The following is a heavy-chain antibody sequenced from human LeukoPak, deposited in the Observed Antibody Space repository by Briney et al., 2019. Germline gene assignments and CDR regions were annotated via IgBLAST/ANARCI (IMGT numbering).Heavy chain of an antibody. D-gene: IGHD3-22*01. CDR2: IRYDGSNK. CDR1: GFTFSSYG. V-gene: IGHV3-30*02. J-gene: IGHJ4*02. Sequence: GGSLSLSXAASGFTFSSYGMHWVRQAPGKGLEWVAFIRYDGSNKYYADSVKGRFTISRDNSKNTLYLQMNSLRAEDTAVYYCASPYYYDSSGYYVFSIDYWGQGTLVTVSS. CDR3: ASPYYYDSSGYYVFSIDY.